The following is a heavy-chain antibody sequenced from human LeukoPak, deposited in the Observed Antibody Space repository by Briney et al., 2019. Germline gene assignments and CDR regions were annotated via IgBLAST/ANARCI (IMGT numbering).Heavy chain of an antibody. V-gene: IGHV1-18*01. CDR1: GYTFTTYG. D-gene: IGHD6-13*01. Sequence: GESLKISCKASGYTFTTYGFSWVRQAPGQGLEWMGWISAYNGNTNYAQKLQGRVTMTTDTSTSTAYMELRSLRSDDTAVYYCARDHSSSGQLFDYWGQGTLVTVSS. CDR2: ISAYNGNT. CDR3: ARDHSSSGQLFDY. J-gene: IGHJ4*02.